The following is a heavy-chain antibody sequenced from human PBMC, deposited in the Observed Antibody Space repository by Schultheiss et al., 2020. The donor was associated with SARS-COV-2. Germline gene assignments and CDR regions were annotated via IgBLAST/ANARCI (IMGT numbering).Heavy chain of an antibody. V-gene: IGHV4-61*08. CDR1: GGSVSSGGYN. CDR3: ARELNY. J-gene: IGHJ4*02. CDR2: IYYSGST. Sequence: SQTLSLTCTVSGGSVSSGGYNWSWIRQPPRKGLKYMGYIYYSGSTNYNPSLKSRVTISVDTSKNQFSLKLSSVTAADTAVYYCARELNYWGQGTLVTVSS.